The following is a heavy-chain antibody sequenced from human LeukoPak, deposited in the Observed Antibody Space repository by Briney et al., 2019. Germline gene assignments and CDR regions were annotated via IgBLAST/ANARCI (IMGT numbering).Heavy chain of an antibody. CDR3: ASAEGINYYGSD. Sequence: GASVKVSCKASGYTFTGYYMHWVRQAPGQGLEWMGIINPSGGSTSYAQKFQGRVTMTRDTSTSTVYMELSSLRSEDTAAYYCASAEGINYYGSDWGQGTLVTVSS. V-gene: IGHV1-46*01. CDR1: GYTFTGYY. J-gene: IGHJ4*02. D-gene: IGHD3-10*01. CDR2: INPSGGST.